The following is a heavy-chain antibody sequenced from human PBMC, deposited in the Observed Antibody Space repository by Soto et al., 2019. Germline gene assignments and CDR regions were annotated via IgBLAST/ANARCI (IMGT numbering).Heavy chain of an antibody. CDR3: ARGNIVLVPAAIYRYNWFDP. D-gene: IGHD2-2*01. CDR1: GGTFSSYA. CDR2: IIPIFGTA. J-gene: IGHJ5*02. V-gene: IGHV1-69*13. Sequence: ASVKVSCKASGGTFSSYAISWVRQAPGQGLEWMGGIIPIFGTANYAQKFQGRVTITADESTSTAYMELSSLRSEDTAVYYFARGNIVLVPAAIYRYNWFDPWGQGTLVTVSS.